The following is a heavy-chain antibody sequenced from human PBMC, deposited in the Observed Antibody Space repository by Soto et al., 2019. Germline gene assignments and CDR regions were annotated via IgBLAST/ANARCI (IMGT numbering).Heavy chain of an antibody. CDR2: ISYDGSNK. CDR3: AKVPPQRAVAGPSDY. Sequence: GGSLRLSCAASGFTFSSYGMHWVRQAPGKGLEWVAVISYDGSNKYYADSVNGRFTISRDNSKNTLYLQMNSLRAEDTAVYYCAKVPPQRAVAGPSDYWGQGTLVTVSS. V-gene: IGHV3-30*18. D-gene: IGHD6-19*01. J-gene: IGHJ4*02. CDR1: GFTFSSYG.